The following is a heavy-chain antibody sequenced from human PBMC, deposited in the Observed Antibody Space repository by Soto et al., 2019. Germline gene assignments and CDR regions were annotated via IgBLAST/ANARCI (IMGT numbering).Heavy chain of an antibody. CDR2: INHSGST. CDR3: ARGGTVGVPAAMYYYYYMDV. D-gene: IGHD2-2*01. J-gene: IGHJ6*03. Sequence: SETLSLTCAVYGGSFSGYYWSWIRQPPGKGLEWIGEINHSGSTNYNPSLKSRVTISVDTSKNQFSLKLSSVTAADTAVYYCARGGTVGVPAAMYYYYYMDVWGKGTTVTVSS. V-gene: IGHV4-34*01. CDR1: GGSFSGYY.